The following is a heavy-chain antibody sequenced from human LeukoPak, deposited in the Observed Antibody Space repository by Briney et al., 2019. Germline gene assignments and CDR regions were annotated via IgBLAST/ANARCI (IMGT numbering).Heavy chain of an antibody. V-gene: IGHV4-38-2*02. CDR1: GYSISSGFY. J-gene: IGHJ6*03. D-gene: IGHD2-2*01. CDR2: NHSGST. CDR3: ARLMVPGAPRYYYYYMDV. Sequence: SETLSLTCTVSGYSISSGFYWGWIRQPPGKGLEWIGSNHSGSTYFNPSLKSRVTISVDTSNNQFSLKLSSVTAADTAVYYCARLMVPGAPRYYYYYMDVWGKGTTVTVSS.